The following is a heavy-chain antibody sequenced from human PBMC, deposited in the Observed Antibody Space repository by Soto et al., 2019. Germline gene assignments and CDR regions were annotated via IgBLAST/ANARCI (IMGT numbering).Heavy chain of an antibody. V-gene: IGHV4-59*01. D-gene: IGHD2-2*01. CDR1: GGSISSYC. Sequence: PLEILSLTCTVSGGSISSYCWSWIRQPPGKGLEWIGYIYYSGSTNYNPSLKSRVTISVDTSKNQFSLKLSSVTAADTAVYYCARVLPYCSSTSCYGFDYWGQGTLVTVSS. CDR2: IYYSGST. J-gene: IGHJ4*02. CDR3: ARVLPYCSSTSCYGFDY.